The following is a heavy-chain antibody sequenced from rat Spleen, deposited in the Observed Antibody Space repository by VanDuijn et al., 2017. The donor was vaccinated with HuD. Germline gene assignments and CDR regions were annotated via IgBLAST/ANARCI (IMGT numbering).Heavy chain of an antibody. CDR2: IIYDGSNT. CDR1: GFTFSDYA. Sequence: EVQLVESGGDLVQPGRSQKISCAASGFTFSDYAMAWIRQAPKKGLEWVATIIYDGSNTYYRDSVKGRFTISRDNAKSTLYLQMDSLRSEDTATYYCTGGGIPWYLDFWGPGTMVTVSS. V-gene: IGHV5-17*01. CDR3: TGGGIPWYLDF. D-gene: IGHD2-2*01. J-gene: IGHJ1*01.